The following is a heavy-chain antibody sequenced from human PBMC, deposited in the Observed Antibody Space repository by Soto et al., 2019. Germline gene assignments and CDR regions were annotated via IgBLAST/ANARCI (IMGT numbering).Heavy chain of an antibody. Sequence: PGGSLRLSCTSSGFSFTSAWMNWVRQAPGKGLEWVGRIKSETDGGTTAFTAPVKDRFTISRDDAENTVSLHMNSLITEDTAVYYCIGQITIYALVFKYWCQGTPVTVSS. CDR3: IGQITIYALVFKY. CDR2: IKSETDGGTT. V-gene: IGHV3-15*07. J-gene: IGHJ4*01. D-gene: IGHD3-10*01. CDR1: GFSFTSAW.